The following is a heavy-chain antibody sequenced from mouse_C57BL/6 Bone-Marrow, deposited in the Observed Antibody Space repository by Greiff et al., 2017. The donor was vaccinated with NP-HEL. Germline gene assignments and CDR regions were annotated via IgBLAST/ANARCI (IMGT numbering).Heavy chain of an antibody. V-gene: IGHV5-6*02. D-gene: IGHD1-1*01. Sequence: EVKLMESGGDLVKPGGSLKLSCAASGFTFSSYGMSWVRQTPDKRLEWVATISSGGSYTYYPDSVKGRFTISRDNAKNTLYLQMSSLKSEDTAMYYCARRFTVVAGAPWFAYWGQGTLVTVSA. J-gene: IGHJ3*01. CDR2: ISSGGSYT. CDR3: ARRFTVVAGAPWFAY. CDR1: GFTFSSYG.